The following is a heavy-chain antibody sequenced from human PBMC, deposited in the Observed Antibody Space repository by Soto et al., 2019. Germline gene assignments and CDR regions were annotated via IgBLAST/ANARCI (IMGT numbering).Heavy chain of an antibody. CDR1: GGSISSSSYY. J-gene: IGHJ6*02. V-gene: IGHV4-39*01. D-gene: IGHD3-22*01. Sequence: SETLSLTCTVSGGSISSSSYYWGWFRQPPGKGLEWIGRIYYSGSTYYNPSLKSRVTISVDTSKNQFSLKLSSVTAADTAVYYCARRLYYDSSGFEGGAMDVWGQGTTVT. CDR2: IYYSGST. CDR3: ARRLYYDSSGFEGGAMDV.